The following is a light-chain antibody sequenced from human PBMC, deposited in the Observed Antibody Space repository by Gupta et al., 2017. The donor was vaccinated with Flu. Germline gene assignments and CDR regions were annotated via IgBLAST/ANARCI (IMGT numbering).Light chain of an antibody. CDR1: QSIDDR. CDR2: RAS. Sequence: DIQITHSPSTVSPSVGDSVTITRRASQSIDDRLAWYQQKPGKAPKVLIYRASSRASGVPARFSGSGSGTEFTLTISSLQPDDFAAYYCQQCKPESPLTFGGGTRVEIK. CDR3: QQCKPESPLT. V-gene: IGKV1-5*03. J-gene: IGKJ4*01.